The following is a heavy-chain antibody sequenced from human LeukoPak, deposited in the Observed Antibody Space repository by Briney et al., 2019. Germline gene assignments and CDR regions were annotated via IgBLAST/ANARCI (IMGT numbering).Heavy chain of an antibody. D-gene: IGHD3-10*01. Sequence: PSETLSLTCTVSSGSISSYYWNWIRQPPGKGLEWIGYIHYSGSTNYNASLKSRVTISGDTSKNQFSLKLSSVTAADTAVYYCARDSGGWFDPWGQGTLVTVSS. CDR2: IHYSGST. V-gene: IGHV4-59*01. CDR1: SGSISSYY. CDR3: ARDSGGWFDP. J-gene: IGHJ5*02.